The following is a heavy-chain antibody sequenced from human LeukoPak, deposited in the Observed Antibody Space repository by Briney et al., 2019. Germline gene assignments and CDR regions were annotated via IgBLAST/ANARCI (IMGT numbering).Heavy chain of an antibody. CDR2: IFPGDSDT. V-gene: IGHV5-51*01. J-gene: IGHJ4*02. D-gene: IGHD6-19*01. CDR1: GYSLTTYW. Sequence: GESLKISCKASGYSLTTYWIGWVRQMPGKGLEWMGIIFPGDSDTRYSPSFRGQVTISADNSINTAFLQWSSLKASDTAMYYCARHESGWNYFDYWGQGTLVTVSS. CDR3: ARHESGWNYFDY.